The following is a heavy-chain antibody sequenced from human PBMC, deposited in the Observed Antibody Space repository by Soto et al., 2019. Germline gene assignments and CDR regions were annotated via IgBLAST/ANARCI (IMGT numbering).Heavy chain of an antibody. Sequence: EVQLVESGGGLVQPGGSLRLSCAASGFTFSSYSMNWVRQAPGKGLEWVSYISSSSSTISYADSVKGRFTISRDNAKNSLYRQMYSLRDEVTAVYYCARENYGYYLTWFDPWGNGTLVTVSS. D-gene: IGHD4-17*01. V-gene: IGHV3-48*02. CDR1: GFTFSSYS. J-gene: IGHJ5*02. CDR2: ISSSSSTI. CDR3: ARENYGYYLTWFDP.